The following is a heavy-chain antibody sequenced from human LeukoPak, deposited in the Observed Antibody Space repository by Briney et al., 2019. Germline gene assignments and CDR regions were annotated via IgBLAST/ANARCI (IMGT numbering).Heavy chain of an antibody. CDR3: ARERRGLSYYYMDV. Sequence: KPSETLSLTCTVSGGSISSYYWSWIRQPPGKGLEWIGYIYTSGSTNCNPSLKSRVTMSVDTSKNQFSLKLSSVTATDTAVYYCARERRGLSYYYMDVWGKGTTVTVSS. J-gene: IGHJ6*03. CDR1: GGSISSYY. D-gene: IGHD2-15*01. V-gene: IGHV4-4*09. CDR2: IYTSGST.